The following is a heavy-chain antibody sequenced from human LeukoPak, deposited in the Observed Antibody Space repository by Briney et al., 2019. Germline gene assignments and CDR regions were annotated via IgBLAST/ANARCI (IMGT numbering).Heavy chain of an antibody. CDR3: ARVRYYYDSSGPVDY. V-gene: IGHV4-39*07. CDR1: SGSISSSSYY. Sequence: PSETLSLTCTVSSGSISSSSYYWGWIRQPPGKGLEWIGSIYYSGSTYYNPSLKSRVTISVDTSKNQFSLKLSSVTAADTAVYYCARVRYYYDSSGPVDYWGQGTLVTVSS. CDR2: IYYSGST. D-gene: IGHD3-22*01. J-gene: IGHJ4*02.